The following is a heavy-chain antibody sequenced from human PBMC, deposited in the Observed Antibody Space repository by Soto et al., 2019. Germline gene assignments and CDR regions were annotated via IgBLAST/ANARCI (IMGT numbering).Heavy chain of an antibody. V-gene: IGHV1-18*01. CDR2: ISPYTGNT. CDR1: GYIFVNYG. Sequence: QVKLVESGDEVNKPGASVKVSCKASGYIFVNYGIAWVRQAPGQGLEWMGWISPYTGNTHSATKVQGRLTMTTDTSTSTAYMDLGSLTSDDTAVYYCVMVDNYVTPTPQDVWGQGTTVTVSS. CDR3: VMVDNYVTPTPQDV. J-gene: IGHJ6*02. D-gene: IGHD3-16*01.